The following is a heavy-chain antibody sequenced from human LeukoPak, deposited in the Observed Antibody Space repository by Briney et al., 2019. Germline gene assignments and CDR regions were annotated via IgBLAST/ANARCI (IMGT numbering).Heavy chain of an antibody. D-gene: IGHD3-10*01. CDR1: GFTVSSNY. Sequence: GGSLRLSCAASGFTVSSNYMSWVRQAPGKGLEWVSVIYSGGSTYYADSVKGRFTISRDNSKNTLYLQMNSLRAEDTAVYYCAREYGSGSYEFDYWGQGTLVTVSS. V-gene: IGHV3-66*01. J-gene: IGHJ4*02. CDR2: IYSGGST. CDR3: AREYGSGSYEFDY.